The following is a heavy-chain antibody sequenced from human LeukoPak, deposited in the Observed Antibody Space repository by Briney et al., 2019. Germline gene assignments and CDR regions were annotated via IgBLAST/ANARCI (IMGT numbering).Heavy chain of an antibody. Sequence: GGSLRLSYAASGFTFSNYEMHCVRQPPGKGLDWVSYINSRGSTIYYAASVKGRFPISRDNAKKSLYLQMNSLRADDTAVYYFARGLVVSPDYWGQGTLVTVSS. CDR1: GFTFSNYE. CDR2: INSRGSTI. D-gene: IGHD2-15*01. V-gene: IGHV3-48*03. CDR3: ARGLVVSPDY. J-gene: IGHJ4*02.